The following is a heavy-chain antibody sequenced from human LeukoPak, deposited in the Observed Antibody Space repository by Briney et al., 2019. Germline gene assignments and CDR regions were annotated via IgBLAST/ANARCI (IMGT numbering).Heavy chain of an antibody. Sequence: SETLSLTCAVYGGSFSGYYWSWIRQPPGKGLEWIGSIYYSGSTYYNPSLKSRVTISVDTSKNQFSLKLNSVTAADTVVYYCARNYYGSGIEDAFDIWGQGTMVTVSS. J-gene: IGHJ3*02. V-gene: IGHV4-34*01. CDR1: GGSFSGYY. CDR2: IYYSGST. D-gene: IGHD3-10*01. CDR3: ARNYYGSGIEDAFDI.